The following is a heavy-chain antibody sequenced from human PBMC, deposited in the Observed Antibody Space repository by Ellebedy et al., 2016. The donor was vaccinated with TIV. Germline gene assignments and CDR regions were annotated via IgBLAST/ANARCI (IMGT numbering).Heavy chain of an antibody. CDR2: VRSSGDTT. CDR1: GTSFTNYA. V-gene: IGHV3-23*01. D-gene: IGHD4-23*01. Sequence: GESLKTSCAASGTSFTNYAMNWDRQAPGKGLEGVAAVRSSGDTTYYADSVKGRFTISRDNSKNTLYLQMSSLRAEDTAVYYCSFKGVATRVYWGQGTLVTVSS. CDR3: SFKGVATRVY. J-gene: IGHJ4*02.